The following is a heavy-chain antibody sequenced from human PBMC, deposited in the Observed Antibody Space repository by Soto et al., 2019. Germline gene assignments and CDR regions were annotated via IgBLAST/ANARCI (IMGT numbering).Heavy chain of an antibody. Sequence: VKVSCKASGYTFTSYGISWVRQAPGQGLEWMGGTIPALGKTHYIEKFQGRVTITVDDATRTVYMEVRDLTSEDTAIYYCARGPFRPSAMDVWGQGTTVTVSS. V-gene: IGHV1-18*04. CDR2: TIPALGKT. CDR3: ARGPFRPSAMDV. D-gene: IGHD3-10*01. CDR1: GYTFTSYG. J-gene: IGHJ6*02.